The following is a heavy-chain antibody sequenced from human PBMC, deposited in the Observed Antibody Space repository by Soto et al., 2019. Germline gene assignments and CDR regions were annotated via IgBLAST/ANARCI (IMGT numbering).Heavy chain of an antibody. CDR1: GYTFTGYY. CDR2: INPNSGGT. Sequence: GASVKVSCKASGYTFTGYYMHWVRQAPGQGLEWMGLINPNSGGTNYAQKFQGRVTMTRDTSISTAYMELSSLRSDDTAVYYCARADLVGALQYWGQGTLVTVSS. CDR3: ARADLVGALQY. V-gene: IGHV1-2*02. D-gene: IGHD1-26*01. J-gene: IGHJ4*02.